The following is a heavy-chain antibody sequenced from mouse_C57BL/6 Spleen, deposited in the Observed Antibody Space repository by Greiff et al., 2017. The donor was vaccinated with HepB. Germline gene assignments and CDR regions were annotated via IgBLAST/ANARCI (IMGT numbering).Heavy chain of an antibody. CDR3: ARWDGNYPFDY. Sequence: VQLQQPGAELVRPGSSVKLSCKASGYTFTSYWMHWVKQRPIQGLEWIGNIDPSDSETHYNQKFKDKATLTVDKSSSTAYMQLSSLTSEDSAVYYCARWDGNYPFDYWGQGTTLTVSS. J-gene: IGHJ2*01. CDR1: GYTFTSYW. V-gene: IGHV1-52*01. CDR2: IDPSDSET. D-gene: IGHD2-1*01.